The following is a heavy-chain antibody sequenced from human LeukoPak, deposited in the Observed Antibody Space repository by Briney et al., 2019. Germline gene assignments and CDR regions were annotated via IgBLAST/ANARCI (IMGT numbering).Heavy chain of an antibody. CDR1: GYTFTSYD. V-gene: IGHV1-8*01. D-gene: IGHD3-9*01. CDR3: ARGETATNVLRYFDWLHYPRLSDAFDI. CDR2: MSPNSGNT. J-gene: IGHJ3*02. Sequence: GASVKVSCKASGYTFTSYDINWVRQATGQGLEWMGWMSPNSGNTGYAQKFQGRVTMTRNTSISTAYMELSSLRSEDTAVYYCARGETATNVLRYFDWLHYPRLSDAFDIWGQGTMVTVSS.